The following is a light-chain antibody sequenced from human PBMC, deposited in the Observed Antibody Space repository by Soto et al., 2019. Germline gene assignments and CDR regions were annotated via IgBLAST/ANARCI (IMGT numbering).Light chain of an antibody. V-gene: IGKV3-20*01. CDR1: QSFSTSY. CDR3: QQYGSSPFS. J-gene: IGKJ3*01. Sequence: EIVLTQSPGTLSLSPGERATLSCRASQSFSTSYLAWYQQKPGQAPRLLIYGASSRATGIPDRFSGSGSGTDFPLTISRLEPEDFAVYYFQQYGSSPFSFGPGTNVDIK. CDR2: GAS.